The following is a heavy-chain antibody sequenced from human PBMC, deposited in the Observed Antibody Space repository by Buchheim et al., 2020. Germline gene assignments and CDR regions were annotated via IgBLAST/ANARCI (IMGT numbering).Heavy chain of an antibody. CDR2: IKQDGREK. J-gene: IGHJ5*02. Sequence: EVQLVESGGGLVQPGGSLRLSCAASGFTFSSYWMSWVRQAPGKGLEWVANIKQDGREKYYVDSVKGRFTIHRDNAKNSLYLQMNSLRAEDTAVYYCARDSTVAAAGTGWFDPWGQGTL. V-gene: IGHV3-7*01. CDR1: GFTFSSYW. D-gene: IGHD6-13*01. CDR3: ARDSTVAAAGTGWFDP.